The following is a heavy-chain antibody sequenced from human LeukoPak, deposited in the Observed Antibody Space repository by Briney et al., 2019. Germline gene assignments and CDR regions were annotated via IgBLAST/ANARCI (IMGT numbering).Heavy chain of an antibody. J-gene: IGHJ4*02. V-gene: IGHV3-23*01. CDR3: ARDDTVYFDY. CDR2: ISGSGGST. CDR1: GFTFSSYA. D-gene: IGHD2-2*02. Sequence: PRGSLRLSCAASGFTFSSYAMSWVRQAPGKGLEWVSGISGSGGSTYYADSVKGRFTISRDNSKNTLYLQMNSLRAEDTAVYYCARDDTVYFDYWGQGTLVTVSS.